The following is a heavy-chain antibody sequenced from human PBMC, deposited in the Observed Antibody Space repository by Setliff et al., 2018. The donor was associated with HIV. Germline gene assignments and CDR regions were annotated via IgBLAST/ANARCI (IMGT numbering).Heavy chain of an antibody. CDR1: GFIFSSYA. D-gene: IGHD5-18*01. CDR3: ASIELAAMVPVDY. CDR2: ISYDGSKK. Sequence: GGSLRLSCAASGFIFSSYAMHWVRQAPGKGLEWVAFISYDGSKKYDADFVKGRFTISRDNAKNSLFLQMNSLRAEDTAVYYCASIELAAMVPVDYWGQGTLVTVSS. V-gene: IGHV3-30*04. J-gene: IGHJ4*02.